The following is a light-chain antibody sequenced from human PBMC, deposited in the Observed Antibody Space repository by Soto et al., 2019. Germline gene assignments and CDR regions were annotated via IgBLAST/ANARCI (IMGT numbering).Light chain of an antibody. Sequence: EIVLTQSPGTLSLSPGERATLSCRASRSLSSSYVVWYQQKPGQAPRLLIYAASRRATGSPDRFSGSGSATEYTLTISRLEPEEFAVYYCHQQCTFGQGTKLEIK. CDR1: RSLSSSY. CDR3: HQQCT. J-gene: IGKJ2*02. CDR2: AAS. V-gene: IGKV3-20*01.